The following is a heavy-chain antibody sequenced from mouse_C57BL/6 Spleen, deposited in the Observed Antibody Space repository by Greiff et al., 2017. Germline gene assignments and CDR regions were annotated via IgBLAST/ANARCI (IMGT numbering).Heavy chain of an antibody. CDR2: ISSGRSTI. J-gene: IGHJ3*01. V-gene: IGHV5-17*01. CDR3: ARGFAY. Sequence: EVKLVESGGGLVKPGGSLKLSCAASGFTFSDYGMHWVRQAPEKGLEWVAYISSGRSTIYYADTVKGRFTISRDNAKNTLFLQMTSLRSEDTAMYYCARGFAYWGQGTLVTVSA. CDR1: GFTFSDYG.